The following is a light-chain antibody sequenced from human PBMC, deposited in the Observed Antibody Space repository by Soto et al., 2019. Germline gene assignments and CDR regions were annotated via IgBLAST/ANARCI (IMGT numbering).Light chain of an antibody. J-gene: IGLJ2*01. CDR3: TSYTRSSTWV. CDR1: TSDVGAYNY. Sequence: QSVLTQPASVSGSLGQSITISCTGTTSDVGAYNYVSWYQQHPGKAPKFMIYEVSNRPSGVSNRFSGSKSSNTASLTISGLQAEDEADYYCTSYTRSSTWVFGGGTKLTVL. V-gene: IGLV2-14*01. CDR2: EVS.